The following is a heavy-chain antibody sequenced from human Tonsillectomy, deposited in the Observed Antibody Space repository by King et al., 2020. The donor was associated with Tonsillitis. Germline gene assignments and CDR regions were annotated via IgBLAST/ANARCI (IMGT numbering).Heavy chain of an antibody. Sequence: QLVQSGGGLVQPGRSLRLSCAASGFTFDGYAMHWVRQVPGKGLEWVSGIDWISGRIDYADSVTGRFTISRANAKNSLYLQMDRLRSEDTALYYCGKDISPGGMDVWGQGTTVTVSS. CDR2: IDWISGRI. J-gene: IGHJ6*02. CDR1: GFTFDGYA. V-gene: IGHV3-9*01. CDR3: GKDISPGGMDV. D-gene: IGHD3-10*01.